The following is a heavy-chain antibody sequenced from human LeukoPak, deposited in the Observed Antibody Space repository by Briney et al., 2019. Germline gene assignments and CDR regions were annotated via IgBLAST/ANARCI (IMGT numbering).Heavy chain of an antibody. Sequence: GGSLRLSCAASGFTFSSYGMHWVRQAPGKGLEWVAVIWYDGSNKYYADSVKGRFTISRNNSKNTLYLQMNGLRAEDKAVYYCARGPSITGNTPYYYYMDVWGKGTTVTVSS. CDR2: IWYDGSNK. CDR3: ARGPSITGNTPYYYYMDV. D-gene: IGHD1-7*01. J-gene: IGHJ6*03. V-gene: IGHV3-33*01. CDR1: GFTFSSYG.